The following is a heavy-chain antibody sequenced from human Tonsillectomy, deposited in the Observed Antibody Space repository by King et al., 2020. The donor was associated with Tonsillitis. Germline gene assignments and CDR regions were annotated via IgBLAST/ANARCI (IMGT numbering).Heavy chain of an antibody. V-gene: IGHV3-43D*03. CDR1: GFTFDDYA. CDR2: ISWDGDNT. Sequence: VQLVESGGVAVQPGGSLRLSCAASGFTFDDYAMHWVRQAPGKGLEWVSLISWDGDNTYYADSVKGRFTISRDNSKNSLYLQMNSLRAEDTALYYCAKDMKGAAGYIDSSGQGSQVTVYS. CDR3: AKDMKGAAGYIDS. J-gene: IGHJ4*02. D-gene: IGHD6-13*01.